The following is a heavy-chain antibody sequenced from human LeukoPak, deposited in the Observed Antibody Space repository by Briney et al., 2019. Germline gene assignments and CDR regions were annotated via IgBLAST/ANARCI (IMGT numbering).Heavy chain of an antibody. CDR2: INPSGGST. CDR1: GYTFTSYY. J-gene: IGHJ6*02. Sequence: ASVKVSCKASGYTFTSYYMHWVRQAPGQGLEWMGIINPSGGSTSYAQKFQGRVTMTRDTSTSTVYMELSSLRSEDTAVYYCARARHSSGYYYGMDVWGQGTTVTVSS. V-gene: IGHV1-46*01. CDR3: ARARHSSGYYYGMDV. D-gene: IGHD6-19*01.